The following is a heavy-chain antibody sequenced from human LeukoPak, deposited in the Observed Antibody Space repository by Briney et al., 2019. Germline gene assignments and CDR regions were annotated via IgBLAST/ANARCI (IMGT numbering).Heavy chain of an antibody. CDR2: ISGSGGST. J-gene: IGHJ4*02. V-gene: IGHV3-23*01. Sequence: GGSLRLSCAASGFTFSGYAMSWVRQAPGKGLEWVSAISGSGGSTYYADSVKGRFTISRDNSKNTLYLQMNSLRAEDTAVYYCATSPASITMIVVVIIEDYWGQGTLVTVSS. CDR1: GFTFSGYA. CDR3: ATSPASITMIVVVIIEDY. D-gene: IGHD3-22*01.